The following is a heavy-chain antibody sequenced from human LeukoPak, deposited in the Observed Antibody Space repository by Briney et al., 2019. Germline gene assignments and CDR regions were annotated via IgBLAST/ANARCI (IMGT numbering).Heavy chain of an antibody. CDR3: ARDPGGWSFDS. V-gene: IGHV3-33*01. J-gene: IGHJ4*02. CDR2: IWYDGSKK. CDR1: GFIFSSYG. D-gene: IGHD6-19*01. Sequence: GRSLRLSCAASGFIFSSYGLHWVRQAPGKGLEWVAVIWYDGSKKYYSESVKGRFTVSRDDSKSTIDLQKNSLRAEDTAVYYCARDPGGWSFDSWGQGTLVIVSS.